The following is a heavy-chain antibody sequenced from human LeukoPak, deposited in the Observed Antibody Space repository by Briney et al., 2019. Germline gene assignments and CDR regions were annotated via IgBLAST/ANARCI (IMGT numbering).Heavy chain of an antibody. CDR1: RFTLGTYW. J-gene: IGHJ4*02. Sequence: PGGSLRLSCAASRFTLGTYWMHWVRQAPGKGLVWVSHINTDGSSTSYADSVKGRFTISRDNAKNRLYVQMNSLRAEDTAVYYCATGSGLWSPDYWGQGTLVTVSS. CDR3: ATGSGLWSPDY. CDR2: INTDGSST. D-gene: IGHD5-18*01. V-gene: IGHV3-74*01.